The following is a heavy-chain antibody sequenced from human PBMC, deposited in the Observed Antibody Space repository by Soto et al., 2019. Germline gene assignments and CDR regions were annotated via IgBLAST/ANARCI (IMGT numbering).Heavy chain of an antibody. D-gene: IGHD3-10*01. V-gene: IGHV4-39*01. CDR3: ARQQTSVVTQAYFDV. CDR2: IYYSGST. Sequence: SETLSLTCTVTGDSISSRSYYWGWIRQPPGKGLEWIGSIYYSGSTYNNPSLRSRVSMPIDTSKDQFSLKLKSVTAADTALYFCARQQTSVVTQAYFDVWSPGSLVTVSA. CDR1: GDSISSRSYY. J-gene: IGHJ4*02.